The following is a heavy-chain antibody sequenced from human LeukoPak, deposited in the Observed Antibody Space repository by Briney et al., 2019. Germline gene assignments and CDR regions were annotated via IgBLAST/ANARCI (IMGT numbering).Heavy chain of an antibody. V-gene: IGHV3-30-3*01. CDR1: GFTFSSYA. J-gene: IGHJ6*02. D-gene: IGHD4-17*01. CDR3: ARGLYGDYVHSDYYGMDV. CDR2: ISYDGSNK. Sequence: GRSLRLSCAASGFTFSSYAMHWVRQAPGKGLEWVAVISYDGSNKYYADSVKGRFTISRDNAKNSLYLQMNSLRAEDTAVYYCARGLYGDYVHSDYYGMDVWGQGTTVTVSS.